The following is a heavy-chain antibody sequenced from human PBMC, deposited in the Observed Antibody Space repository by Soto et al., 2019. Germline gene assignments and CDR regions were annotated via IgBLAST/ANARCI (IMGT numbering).Heavy chain of an antibody. J-gene: IGHJ6*02. D-gene: IGHD3-10*01. Sequence: SVKVSCKASGGTFSSYAISWVRQAPGQGLEWMGGIIPIFGTANYAQKFQGRVTITADESTSTAYMELSSLRSEDTAVYYCARVMVPGVIHNLYYYGMDVWVQGTTVTVSS. CDR3: ARVMVPGVIHNLYYYGMDV. V-gene: IGHV1-69*13. CDR1: GGTFSSYA. CDR2: IIPIFGTA.